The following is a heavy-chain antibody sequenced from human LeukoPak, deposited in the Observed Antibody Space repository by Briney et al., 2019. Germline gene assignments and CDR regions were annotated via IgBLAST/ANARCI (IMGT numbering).Heavy chain of an antibody. V-gene: IGHV3-21*01. CDR3: ARDLMDTAMVFDY. D-gene: IGHD5-18*01. J-gene: IGHJ4*02. CDR2: ISSSSSYI. Sequence: GGSLRLSCAASGFTFSSYSMNWVRQAPGKGLEWVSSISSSSSYIYYADSVKGRFTISRDNAKNSLYLQMNSLRAEDTAVYYCARDLMDTAMVFDYWGQGTLVTVSS. CDR1: GFTFSSYS.